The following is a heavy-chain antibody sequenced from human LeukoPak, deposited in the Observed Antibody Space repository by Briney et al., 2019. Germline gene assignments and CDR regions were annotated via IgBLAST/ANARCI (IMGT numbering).Heavy chain of an antibody. CDR3: ARGRSEREYYFDY. J-gene: IGHJ4*02. CDR2: IIPIFGTA. V-gene: IGHV1-69*13. CDR1: GGTFSSYA. Sequence: GASVKVSCKASGGTFSSYAISWVRQAPGQGLEWMGGIIPIFGTANYAQKFQGRVTITADESTSTAYMELSSLRSEDTAVYYCARGRSEREYYFDYWGRGTLVTVSS. D-gene: IGHD3-10*01.